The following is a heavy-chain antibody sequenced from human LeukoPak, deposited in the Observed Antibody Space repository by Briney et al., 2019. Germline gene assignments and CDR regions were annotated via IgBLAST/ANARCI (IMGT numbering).Heavy chain of an antibody. V-gene: IGHV4-61*02. D-gene: IGHD4-11*01. Sequence: SQTLSLTCTVSGGSISSGSYYWSWIRQPAGKGLEWIGRIYTSGSTNYNPSLKSRVTISVDTSKNQSFLKLRSVTAADTAVYFCARDRSKGNSFFDYWGQGTLVTVSS. CDR2: IYTSGST. CDR3: ARDRSKGNSFFDY. J-gene: IGHJ4*02. CDR1: GGSISSGSYY.